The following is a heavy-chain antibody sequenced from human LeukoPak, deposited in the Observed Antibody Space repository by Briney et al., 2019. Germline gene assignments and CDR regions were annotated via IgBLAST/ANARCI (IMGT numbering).Heavy chain of an antibody. CDR2: IWYDGSNK. D-gene: IGHD6-19*01. V-gene: IGHV3-33*06. Sequence: GGSLRLSCAASGFTFSSYGMHWVRQAPGKGLEWVAVIWYDGSNKYYADSVKGRFTISRDNSKNTLYLQMNSLRAEDTAVYYCAKSGIAVAGTHDYFDYWGQGTLVTVSP. CDR3: AKSGIAVAGTHDYFDY. J-gene: IGHJ4*02. CDR1: GFTFSSYG.